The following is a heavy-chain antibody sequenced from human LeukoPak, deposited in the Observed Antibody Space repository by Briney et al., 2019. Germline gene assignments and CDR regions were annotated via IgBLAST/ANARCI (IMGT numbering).Heavy chain of an antibody. CDR3: ARVRGYGSGSYNDAFDI. CDR1: GYTFTSYA. Sequence: ASVKVSCKASGYTFTSYAMNWVRQAPGQGLEWMGWISTYNANTNYAQKLQGRVTMTTDTSTSTAYMELRSLRSDDTAVYYCARVRGYGSGSYNDAFDIWGRGTVVTVSS. J-gene: IGHJ3*02. CDR2: ISTYNANT. V-gene: IGHV1-18*01. D-gene: IGHD3-10*01.